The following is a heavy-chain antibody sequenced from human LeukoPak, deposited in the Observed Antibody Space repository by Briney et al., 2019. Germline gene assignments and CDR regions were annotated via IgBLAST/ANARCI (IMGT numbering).Heavy chain of an antibody. CDR2: IKPDGSEK. V-gene: IGHV3-7*04. Sequence: GGSLRLSCAASGFSFSNYWMSWVRQAPGKGLEWVANIKPDGSEKYCVDSVKGRFSISRDNVRNTLYLQMNSLRVGDTALYYCARGDFWSGDYTDAFDVWGQGTMVIVSS. D-gene: IGHD3-3*01. CDR1: GFSFSNYW. J-gene: IGHJ3*01. CDR3: ARGDFWSGDYTDAFDV.